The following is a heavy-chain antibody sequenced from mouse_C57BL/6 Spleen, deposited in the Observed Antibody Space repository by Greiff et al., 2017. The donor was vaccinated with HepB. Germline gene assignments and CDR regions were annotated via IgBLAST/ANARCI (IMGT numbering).Heavy chain of an antibody. CDR3: TGDRTTVVETYWYFDV. Sequence: EVKLVESGEGLVKPGGSLKLSCAASGFTFSSYAMSWVRQTPEKRLEWVAYISSGGDYIYYADTVKGRFTISRDNARNTLYLQMSSLKSEDTAMYYCTGDRTTVVETYWYFDVWGTGTTVTVSS. D-gene: IGHD1-1*01. J-gene: IGHJ1*03. V-gene: IGHV5-9-1*02. CDR2: ISSGGDYI. CDR1: GFTFSSYA.